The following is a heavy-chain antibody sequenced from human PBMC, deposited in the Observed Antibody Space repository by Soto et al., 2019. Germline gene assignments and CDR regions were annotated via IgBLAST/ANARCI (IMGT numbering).Heavy chain of an antibody. D-gene: IGHD3-16*01. V-gene: IGHV3-48*01. J-gene: IGHJ6*03. CDR1: GFSISGYA. Sequence: EVQLVESGGGLVPPGGSLRLSCSASGFSISGYALNWVRQAPGKGPEWVSYISSSSSAIDYAGSVKGRFSISRDNGKNSLYLQMNSLRAEDTAVYYCARDLIRGSNFYYYMDVWGKGTTVTVSS. CDR2: ISSSSSAI. CDR3: ARDLIRGSNFYYYMDV.